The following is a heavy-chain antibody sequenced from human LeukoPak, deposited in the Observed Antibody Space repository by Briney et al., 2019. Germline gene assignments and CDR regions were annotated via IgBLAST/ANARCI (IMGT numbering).Heavy chain of an antibody. Sequence: SETLSLTCTVSGGSITSYYWSWIRQPPGQGLEWIGYIYYSGSTNYNPSLKSRVTISVDTSKNQSSLKLSSVTAADTAVYYCARRSPVAGYYYYYGMDVWGQGTTVTVSS. CDR1: GGSITSYY. CDR3: ARRSPVAGYYYYYGMDV. D-gene: IGHD6-19*01. J-gene: IGHJ6*02. V-gene: IGHV4-59*08. CDR2: IYYSGST.